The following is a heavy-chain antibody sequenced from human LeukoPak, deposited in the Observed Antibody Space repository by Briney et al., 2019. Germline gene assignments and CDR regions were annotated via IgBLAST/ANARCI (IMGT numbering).Heavy chain of an antibody. D-gene: IGHD3-3*01. CDR3: ARLEAGVVTFDY. CDR2: IYYSGST. CDR1: GGSISSSSYY. V-gene: IGHV4-39*01. J-gene: IGHJ4*02. Sequence: SETLSLTCTVSGGSISSSSYYWGWIRQPPGKGLEWIGSIYYSGSTYYNPSLKSQVTISVDTSKNQFSLKLSSVTAADTAVYYCARLEAGVVTFDYWGQGTLVTVSS.